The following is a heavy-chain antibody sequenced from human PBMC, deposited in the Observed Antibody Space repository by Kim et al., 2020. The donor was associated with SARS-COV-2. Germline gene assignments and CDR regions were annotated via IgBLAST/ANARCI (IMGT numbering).Heavy chain of an antibody. CDR1: GFSFSDNY. Sequence: GGSLRLSCAASGFSFSDNYMTWIRQAPGQGLEWLSDISSSGHTSYTDSVKGRFTISRDNAKKSLYLKMNSLRVEDTAVYYCARDRDGYNSFDYWGQGTLVTVSS. V-gene: IGHV3-11*06. J-gene: IGHJ4*02. CDR2: ISSSGHT. CDR3: ARDRDGYNSFDY. D-gene: IGHD5-12*01.